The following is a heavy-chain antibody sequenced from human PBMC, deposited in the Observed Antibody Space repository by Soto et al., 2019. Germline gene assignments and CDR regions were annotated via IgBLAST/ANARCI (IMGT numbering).Heavy chain of an antibody. Sequence: ASVKVSCKASGYTFTGYYMHWVRQAPGQGLEWMGWINPNSGGTNYAQKFQGWVTMTTDTSMSTAYMELSNLRSDDTAVYFCSRGGTIAPRREDSFDFWGHGTLVTGLL. J-gene: IGHJ4*01. V-gene: IGHV1-2*04. CDR1: GYTFTGYY. CDR3: SRGGTIAPRREDSFDF. D-gene: IGHD6-6*01. CDR2: INPNSGGT.